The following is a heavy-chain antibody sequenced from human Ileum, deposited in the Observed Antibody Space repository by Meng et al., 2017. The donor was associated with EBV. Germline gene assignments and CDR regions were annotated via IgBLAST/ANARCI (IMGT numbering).Heavy chain of an antibody. CDR2: IFHSGHT. V-gene: IGHV4-34*01. Sequence: QVQLDHGGAGLLKPSETLSLTCDVSGGSFNAYYWTWIRQSPGGGLEWIGEIFHSGHTNYNPSLESRVSMSVATSKKQFSLLLSSVTAADSGLYFCARGREYTGQLDLWGLGTLVTVSS. CDR1: GGSFNAYY. CDR3: ARGREYTGQLDL. J-gene: IGHJ5*02. D-gene: IGHD5-18*01.